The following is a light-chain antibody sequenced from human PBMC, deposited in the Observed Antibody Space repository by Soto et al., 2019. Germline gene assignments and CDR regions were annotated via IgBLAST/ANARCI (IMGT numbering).Light chain of an antibody. CDR3: QQYGSSPRT. CDR1: QSISSW. CDR2: AAS. V-gene: IGKV1-5*01. J-gene: IGKJ1*01. Sequence: DIQITQSPSTLSASVGDRVTITCRASQSISSWLARYQQKPGKAPKLLIYAASTLQSGVTSRFSGSGSGTDFTLTISCLQSEDFAVYYCQQYGSSPRTVGQGTKVDIK.